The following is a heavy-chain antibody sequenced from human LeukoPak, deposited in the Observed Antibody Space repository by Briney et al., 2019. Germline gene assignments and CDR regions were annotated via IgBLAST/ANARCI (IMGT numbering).Heavy chain of an antibody. Sequence: PSQTLSLTCTVSGGSISSGSYYWSWIRQPAGKGLEWIGRIYTSGSTNYNPSLKSRVTISVDTSKNQFSLKLSSVTAADTAVYYCASEGVGYSTRSPFDYWGQGTLVTVSS. CDR2: IYTSGST. V-gene: IGHV4-61*02. D-gene: IGHD6-13*01. CDR3: ASEGVGYSTRSPFDY. J-gene: IGHJ4*02. CDR1: GGSISSGSYY.